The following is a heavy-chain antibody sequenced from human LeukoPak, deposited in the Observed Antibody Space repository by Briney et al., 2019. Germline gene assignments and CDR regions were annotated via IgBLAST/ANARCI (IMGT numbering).Heavy chain of an antibody. Sequence: SETLSLTCTVSGGSISSYYWSWIRQPAGKGLEWIGRIYTSGSTNYNPSLKSRVTMSVDTSKNQFSLQLTSVTPEDTAVYFCARDFGHGVYNPGRNPLIFDYWGRGSLVTVSS. CDR3: ARDFGHGVYNPGRNPLIFDY. J-gene: IGHJ4*02. D-gene: IGHD1-14*01. CDR2: IYTSGST. V-gene: IGHV4-4*07. CDR1: GGSISSYY.